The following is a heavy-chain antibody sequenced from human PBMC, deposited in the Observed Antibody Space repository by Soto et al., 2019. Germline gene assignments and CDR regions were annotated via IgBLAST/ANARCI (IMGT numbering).Heavy chain of an antibody. CDR2: VYYSGST. D-gene: IGHD3-10*01. J-gene: IGHJ6*03. CDR1: GDSISDDY. CDR3: ARVRTTLDFYYYYMDV. Sequence: SETLSLTCTVSGDSISDDYWTWIRQPPGKALEWIGYVYYSGSTSYNPSFKSRVTIAVDTSKTQFSLKLSSVTAADTAVYYCARVRTTLDFYYYYMDVWGIGTTVTVSS. V-gene: IGHV4-59*08.